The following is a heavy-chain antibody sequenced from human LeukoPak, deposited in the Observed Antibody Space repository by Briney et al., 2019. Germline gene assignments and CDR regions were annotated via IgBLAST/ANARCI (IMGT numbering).Heavy chain of an antibody. V-gene: IGHV4-4*02. Sequence: PSETLSLTYAVSGGSISSSNWWSWVRQPPGKGLEWIGEIYHSGSTNYNPSLKSRVTISVDKSKNQFSLKLSSVTAADTAVYYCARRRIQLWYGYYYYMDVWGKGTTVTVSS. J-gene: IGHJ6*03. D-gene: IGHD5-18*01. CDR1: GGSISSSNW. CDR2: IYHSGST. CDR3: ARRRIQLWYGYYYYMDV.